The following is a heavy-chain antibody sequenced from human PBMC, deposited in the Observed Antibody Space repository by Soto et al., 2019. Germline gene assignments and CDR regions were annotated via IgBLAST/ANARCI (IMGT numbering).Heavy chain of an antibody. V-gene: IGHV3-33*01. CDR3: ARDRGAVAGIVY. D-gene: IGHD6-19*01. Sequence: QVQLVESGGGVVQPGRSLRLSCAASGFTFSSYGMHWVRQAPGKGLEWVAVIWYDGSNKYYADSVKGRFTISRDNSKNTLYLQMNGLRAEVTAVYYCARDRGAVAGIVYWCQGTLVTVSS. J-gene: IGHJ4*02. CDR2: IWYDGSNK. CDR1: GFTFSSYG.